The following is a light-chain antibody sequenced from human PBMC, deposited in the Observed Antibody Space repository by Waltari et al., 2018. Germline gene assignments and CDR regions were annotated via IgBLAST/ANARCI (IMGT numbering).Light chain of an antibody. J-gene: IGKJ1*01. CDR3: QQSYSSPWT. V-gene: IGKV1-39*01. CDR2: TAS. CDR1: QSMSDY. Sequence: IQMTQSPPALSASVGARVAITCRARQSMSDYLHWYQQKPGKAPRVLIYTASSLQRGVPTRFSGSGSGTEFTLTISTLQPEDAATYYCQQSYSSPWTFGQGTKVEIK.